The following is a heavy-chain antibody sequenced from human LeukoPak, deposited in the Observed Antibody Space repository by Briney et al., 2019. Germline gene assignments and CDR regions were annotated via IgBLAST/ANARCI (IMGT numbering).Heavy chain of an antibody. CDR1: GYTFTSYD. J-gene: IGHJ4*02. D-gene: IGHD1-26*01. CDR3: ARVGATTGHDY. CDR2: ISAYNGNT. Sequence: ASVKVSCKASGYTFTSYDINWVRQATGQGLEWMGWISAYNGNTNYAQKLQGRVTMTTDTSTSTAYMELRSLRSDDTAVYYCARVGATTGHDYWGQGTLVTVSS. V-gene: IGHV1-18*01.